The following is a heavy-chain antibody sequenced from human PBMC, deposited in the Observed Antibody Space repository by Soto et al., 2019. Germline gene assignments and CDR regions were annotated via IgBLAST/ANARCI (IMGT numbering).Heavy chain of an antibody. J-gene: IGHJ6*01. CDR3: ARPLEQHQLGFGMDV. V-gene: IGHV3-33*01. D-gene: IGHD6-13*01. CDR1: GFTFSSYG. Sequence: TGGSLRLSCAASGFTFSSYGMHWVRQAPGKGLEWVVVIWYDGSKIYYADSVKGRFTISRDNSKSTLYLQMNSLRAEDTAVYYCARPLEQHQLGFGMDVWGQGSPVTVSS. CDR2: IWYDGSKI.